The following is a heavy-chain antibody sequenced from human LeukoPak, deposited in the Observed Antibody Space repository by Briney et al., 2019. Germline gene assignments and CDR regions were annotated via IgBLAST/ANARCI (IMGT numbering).Heavy chain of an antibody. V-gene: IGHV1-69*13. Sequence: GASVKVSCKASGCTFSSYAISWVRQAPGQGLEWMGGIIPMFGTADYAQKFRGRVTISADESTSTAYMEVRSLRYDDTGVYYCARDHERTGDVSLYYMDVWGKGTTVTVSS. CDR1: GCTFSSYA. CDR2: IIPMFGTA. D-gene: IGHD7-27*01. CDR3: ARDHERTGDVSLYYMDV. J-gene: IGHJ6*03.